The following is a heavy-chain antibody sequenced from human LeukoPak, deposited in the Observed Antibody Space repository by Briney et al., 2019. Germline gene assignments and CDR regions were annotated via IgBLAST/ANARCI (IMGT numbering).Heavy chain of an antibody. CDR2: IYTSGST. J-gene: IGHJ4*02. D-gene: IGHD6-25*01. V-gene: IGHV4-4*07. Sequence: SETLSLTCTVSGGSISSYYWSWIRQPAGKGLEWIGRIYTSGSTNYNPSLKSRVTMSVDTSKNQFSLKLSSVTAADTAVYYCARAPSSGIPSFFDYWGQGTLVTVSS. CDR3: ARAPSSGIPSFFDY. CDR1: GGSISSYY.